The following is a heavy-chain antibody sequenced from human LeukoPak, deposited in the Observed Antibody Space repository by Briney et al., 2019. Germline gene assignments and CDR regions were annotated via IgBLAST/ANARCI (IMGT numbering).Heavy chain of an antibody. CDR2: INPNSTGK. CDR1: GFTFSSYE. CDR3: ARAGGYDFWSGAHNNWFDP. D-gene: IGHD3-3*01. V-gene: IGHV1-2*02. J-gene: IGHJ5*02. Sequence: ASVKVSCTASGFTFSSYEMRWVRQAPGQGLEWIGWINPNSTGKNYTQKFQGRVTMTRDTSISTAYMELSRLRSDDTAVYYCARAGGYDFWSGAHNNWFDPWGQGTLVTVSS.